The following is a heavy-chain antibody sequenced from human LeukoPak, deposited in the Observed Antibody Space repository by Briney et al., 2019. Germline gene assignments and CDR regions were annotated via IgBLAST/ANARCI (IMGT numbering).Heavy chain of an antibody. Sequence: ASVKVSCKASGYTFTSYDINWVRQATGQGLKWMGWMNPNSGNTGYAQKFQGRVTMTRNTSISTAYMELSSLRSEDTAVYYCARGTYYYGSGSSNWFDPWGQGTLVTVSS. CDR3: ARGTYYYGSGSSNWFDP. V-gene: IGHV1-8*01. J-gene: IGHJ5*02. CDR1: GYTFTSYD. CDR2: MNPNSGNT. D-gene: IGHD3-10*01.